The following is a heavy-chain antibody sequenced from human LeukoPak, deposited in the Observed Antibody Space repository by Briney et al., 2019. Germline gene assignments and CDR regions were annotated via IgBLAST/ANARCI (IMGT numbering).Heavy chain of an antibody. V-gene: IGHV1-2*02. CDR3: ARVRRLMQTFDV. D-gene: IGHD4/OR15-4a*01. CDR2: INPNSGGT. J-gene: IGHJ3*01. Sequence: ASVKVSCKASEYTFTGYYMHWVRQAPGQGLEWMGWINPNSGGTNYAQKFQGRVSMTRDESVSTAYMELSGLTSDDTAVFYCARVRRLMQTFDVWGQGTMVTVSS. CDR1: EYTFTGYY.